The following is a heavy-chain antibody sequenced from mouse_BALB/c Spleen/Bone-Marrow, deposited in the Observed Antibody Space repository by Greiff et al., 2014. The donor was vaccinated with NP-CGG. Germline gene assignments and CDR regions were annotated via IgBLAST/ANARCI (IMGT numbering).Heavy chain of an antibody. Sequence: QIQLQQSGAELVRPGTSVKMSCKAAGYTFTNYWIGWVKQRPGHGLEWIGDIYPGGVYTNYNEKFKGKATLTTDTSSSTAYMQLRSLKSEDSAIYYSARGYGSSSYDTDYWGQGSSDTVSS. CDR3: ARGYGSSSYDTDY. CDR2: IYPGGVYT. J-gene: IGHJ4*01. D-gene: IGHD1-1*01. V-gene: IGHV1-63*02. CDR1: GYTFTNYW.